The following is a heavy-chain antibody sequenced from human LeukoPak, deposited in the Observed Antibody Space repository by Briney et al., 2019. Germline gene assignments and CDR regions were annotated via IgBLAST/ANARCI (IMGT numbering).Heavy chain of an antibody. J-gene: IGHJ4*02. Sequence: PGGSLRLSCAASGFTFSTYAMTWVRQAPGKGLEWVSSISGSGGSTYYADSVKGRFTISRDNSKNTLYLQMNSLRAEDTAVYYCAKEVAGSGYYYFDYWGQGTPVTVSS. CDR2: ISGSGGST. CDR1: GFTFSTYA. D-gene: IGHD3-22*01. CDR3: AKEVAGSGYYYFDY. V-gene: IGHV3-23*01.